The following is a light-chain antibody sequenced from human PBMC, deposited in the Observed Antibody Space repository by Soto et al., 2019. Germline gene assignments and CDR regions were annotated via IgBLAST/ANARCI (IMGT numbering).Light chain of an antibody. CDR1: QDISND. Sequence: AIQMTQSPSSLSASVGDRFTITWRTSQDISNDLDWYQQKPGKAPKLLIYDASSLEGGVPSRFSGSGSGTEFTLTISSLQPDDFATYYCQHYNTYSSTFGQGTKGDI. CDR3: QHYNTYSST. V-gene: IGKV1-13*02. J-gene: IGKJ1*01. CDR2: DAS.